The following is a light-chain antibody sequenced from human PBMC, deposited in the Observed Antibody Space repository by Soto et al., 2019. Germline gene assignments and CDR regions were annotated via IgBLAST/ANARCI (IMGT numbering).Light chain of an antibody. Sequence: IVLTQSPASLSLSPVKRATLSCRASQSVYINLALYHRKLGQAPRLLIYGASTRATGNRARFTGNESRTAFTLTIGGLQSDVFASYNWKKYSTWLLVIFRQGARLETK. CDR2: GAS. CDR1: QSVYIN. V-gene: IGKV3D-15*01. CDR3: KKYSTWLLVI. J-gene: IGKJ5*01.